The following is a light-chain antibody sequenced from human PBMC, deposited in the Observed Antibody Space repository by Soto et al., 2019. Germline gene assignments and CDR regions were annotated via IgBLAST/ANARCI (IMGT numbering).Light chain of an antibody. J-gene: IGKJ1*01. CDR2: TTS. Sequence: DIQMTQSPSSLSASVGDRVTIICRASRSISSYLNWYQQKPGKAPNLLISTTSTLQSGVPSRFSGSGSGTDFTLTIISLQPEDFATYYCQQSYSTPTFGQGTKVEIK. CDR1: RSISSY. CDR3: QQSYSTPT. V-gene: IGKV1-39*01.